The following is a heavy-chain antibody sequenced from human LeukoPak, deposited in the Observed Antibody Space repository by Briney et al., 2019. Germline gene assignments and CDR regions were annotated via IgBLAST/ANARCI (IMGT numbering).Heavy chain of an antibody. CDR1: VYTFTGYY. CDR2: ISHYNGNT. V-gene: IGHV1-18*04. D-gene: IGHD6-19*01. CDR3: ASAGSGSGWYFDY. Sequence: GASVTVSCKCTVYTFTGYYLHWVRQAHAQGLEWMGWISHYNGNTRYAQKFQGRVAMTTDTYTTTAYIELRGRRFNDTAVYYWASAGSGSGWYFDYWREGTLLSLCS. J-gene: IGHJ4*02.